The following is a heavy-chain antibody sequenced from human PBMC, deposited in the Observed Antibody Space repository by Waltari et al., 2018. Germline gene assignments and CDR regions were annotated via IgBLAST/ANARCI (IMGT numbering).Heavy chain of an antibody. CDR2: ITGSSRTI. J-gene: IGHJ6*02. CDR3: ARPVAAAGNYGMDV. D-gene: IGHD6-13*01. CDR1: GFPFSTYS. V-gene: IGHV3-48*04. Sequence: EVQLVESGVNLVQPGGSLILSCIASGFPFSTYSRNWVRQAPGKGLEWISYITGSSRTIYYTDSVKGRFTVSRDNAKNSLFLQMSSLRVEDTAVYYCARPVAAAGNYGMDVWGQGTTVTVSS.